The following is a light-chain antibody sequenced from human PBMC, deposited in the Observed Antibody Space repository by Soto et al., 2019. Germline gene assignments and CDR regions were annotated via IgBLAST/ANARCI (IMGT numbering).Light chain of an antibody. V-gene: IGKV3-20*01. CDR2: GAS. Sequence: EIVLTQSPGTLSLSRGERATLSCRAXXXXXXXXFAWYKQNPGQAPRLLIYGASSRXXGIPDRFSGSGSRXXXXXXXXXLXPEDXAVXXXXXXDRSPVTFGQGTKVEIK. CDR1: XXXXXXX. CDR3: XXXDRSPVT. J-gene: IGKJ1*01.